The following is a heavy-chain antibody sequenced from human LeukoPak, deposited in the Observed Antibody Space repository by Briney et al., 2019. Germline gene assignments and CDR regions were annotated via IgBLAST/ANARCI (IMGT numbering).Heavy chain of an antibody. Sequence: PSETLSLTCTVSGGSISSYYWSWIRQPPGKGLEWIGYIYYSGNTNYNPSLKSRVTISVDTSKNQFSLKLSSVTAADTAVYYCARVAPGIAVAGLNFDYWGQGTLVTVSS. V-gene: IGHV4-59*01. J-gene: IGHJ4*02. CDR3: ARVAPGIAVAGLNFDY. D-gene: IGHD6-19*01. CDR1: GGSISSYY. CDR2: IYYSGNT.